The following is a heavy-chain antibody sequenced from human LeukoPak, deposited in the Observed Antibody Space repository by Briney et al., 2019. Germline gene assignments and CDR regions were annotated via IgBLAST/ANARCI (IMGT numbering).Heavy chain of an antibody. D-gene: IGHD5-24*01. CDR1: GFTFSSYE. CDR2: ISSSGSTI. J-gene: IGHJ3*02. CDR3: ASLYGSYDAFDI. V-gene: IGHV3-48*03. Sequence: PGGSLRLSCAASGFTFSSYEMNWVRQAPGKGLEGVSYISSSGSTIYYADSVKGRFTISRDNAKNSLYLQMNSLRAEDTAVYYCASLYGSYDAFDIWGQGTMVTVSS.